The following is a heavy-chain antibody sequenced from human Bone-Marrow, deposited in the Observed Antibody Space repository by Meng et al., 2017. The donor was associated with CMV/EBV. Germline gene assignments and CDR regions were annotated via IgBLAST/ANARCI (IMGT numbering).Heavy chain of an antibody. CDR3: ARVGYCSSTSCYTPYYYYYGMDV. CDR2: IYYSGST. CDR1: GGSLSRSDYY. D-gene: IGHD2-2*02. J-gene: IGHJ6*02. Sequence: SETLSLTCTVSGGSLSRSDYYWGWIRQPPGKGLEWIGSIYYSGSTYSNPSLKSRVAISVDTSKNQFSLKLSSVTAADTAVYYCARVGYCSSTSCYTPYYYYYGMDVWGQGTTVTVSS. V-gene: IGHV4-39*07.